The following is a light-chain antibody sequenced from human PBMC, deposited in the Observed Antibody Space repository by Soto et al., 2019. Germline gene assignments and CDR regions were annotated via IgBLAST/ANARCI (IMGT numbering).Light chain of an antibody. V-gene: IGLV2-14*01. CDR3: SSYASSSTPYV. CDR1: SSDVGGYNY. Sequence: QSVLTQPASVSGSPGQSITISCTGTSSDVGGYNYVSWYQQHPGKAPKLMIYDVSNRPSGVSNRFSGSKSGNTASLTISGLQAEDEADYYCSSYASSSTPYVFGTGTKFTGL. CDR2: DVS. J-gene: IGLJ1*01.